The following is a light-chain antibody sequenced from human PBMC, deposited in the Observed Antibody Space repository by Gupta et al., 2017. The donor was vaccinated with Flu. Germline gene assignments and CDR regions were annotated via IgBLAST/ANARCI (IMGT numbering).Light chain of an antibody. V-gene: IGKV1-33*01. CDR1: QDITRY. Sequence: GDRVTITCRASQDITRYLNWYQQKPGKAPKLLIYDASNLQAGVPSRFSGSASGTEFTFTISSLHPEDLATYYCQQYDNLPLTYGGGTRVDIK. J-gene: IGKJ4*01. CDR3: QQYDNLPLT. CDR2: DAS.